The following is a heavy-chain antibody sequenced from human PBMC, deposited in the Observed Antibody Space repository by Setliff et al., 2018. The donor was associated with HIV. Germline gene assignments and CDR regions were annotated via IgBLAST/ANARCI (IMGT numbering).Heavy chain of an antibody. CDR2: ISSRSSYI. V-gene: IGHV3-21*06. Sequence: GGSLRLSCVVSEFNFSSHSMHWVRQAPGKGLEWVASISSRSSYIYYADSVKGRFTISRDNAKNSLFLQINSLRTEDTAVFYCARGEPSILIEPAAFFDYWGQGTLVTVSS. J-gene: IGHJ4*02. CDR1: EFNFSSHS. D-gene: IGHD2-2*01. CDR3: ARGEPSILIEPAAFFDY.